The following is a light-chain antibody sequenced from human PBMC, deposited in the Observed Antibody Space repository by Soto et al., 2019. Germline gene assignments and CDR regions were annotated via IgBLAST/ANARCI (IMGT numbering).Light chain of an antibody. CDR2: EVN. CDR1: SSDVGGYKY. CDR3: SSYAGSNNWV. Sequence: QYALTQPPSASGSLGQSVTISCTGTSSDVGGYKYVSWYQQHPGKAPKVMIYEVNKRPSGVPDRFSGSKSGNTASLTVSGLQAEDEADYYCSSYAGSNNWVFGGGTKVTVL. V-gene: IGLV2-8*01. J-gene: IGLJ2*01.